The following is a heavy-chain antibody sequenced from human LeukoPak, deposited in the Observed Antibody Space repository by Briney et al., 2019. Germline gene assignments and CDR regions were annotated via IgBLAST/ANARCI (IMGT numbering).Heavy chain of an antibody. J-gene: IGHJ2*01. CDR2: ISAYNVNT. V-gene: IGHV1-18*01. Sequence: EASVKVSCKASGYTFTSYGISWVRQAPGRGLEWMGWISAYNVNTNYAQKLQGRVTMTTDTSTSTAYMELRSLRSDDTAVYYCARDHCPYWYFDLWGRGTLITVSS. CDR1: GYTFTSYG. CDR3: ARDHCPYWYFDL.